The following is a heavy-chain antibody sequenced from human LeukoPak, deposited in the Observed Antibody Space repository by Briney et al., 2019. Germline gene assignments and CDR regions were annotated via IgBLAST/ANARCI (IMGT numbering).Heavy chain of an antibody. D-gene: IGHD3-3*02. V-gene: IGHV4-38-2*02. CDR3: ASIRPPSDY. CDR2: IYHSGST. Sequence: PSETLSLTCTVSGYSIDSGDYWGWIRQPPGKGLEWIGSIYHSGSTYYNPSLKSRVTLSVDKSKNQFSLNLSSVTAADTAVYYCASIRPPSDYWGQGTLVTVSS. CDR1: GYSIDSGDY. J-gene: IGHJ4*02.